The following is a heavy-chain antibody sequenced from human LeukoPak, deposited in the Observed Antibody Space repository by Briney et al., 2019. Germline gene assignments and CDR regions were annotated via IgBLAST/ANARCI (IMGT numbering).Heavy chain of an antibody. Sequence: PSETLSLTCTVSGGSISSYYWSWIRQPPGKGLEWIGYIYYSGSTNYNPSLKSRVTISVDTPKNQFSLKLSSVTAADTAVYYCARHARSTEPFDPWGQGTLVTVSS. J-gene: IGHJ5*02. D-gene: IGHD1-1*01. CDR1: GGSISSYY. CDR2: IYYSGST. V-gene: IGHV4-59*08. CDR3: ARHARSTEPFDP.